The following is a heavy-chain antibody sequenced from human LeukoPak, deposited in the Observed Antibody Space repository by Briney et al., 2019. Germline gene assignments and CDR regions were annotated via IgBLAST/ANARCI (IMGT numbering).Heavy chain of an antibody. CDR3: ARDYSGDYVNY. Sequence: ASVKVSCKASGYTFTSYFMYWVRQAPGQGLEWMGLINPGGGSTRYARQFQGRVTMTRDTSTSTIYMELRSLRSDDTAVYYCARDYSGDYVNYWGQGTLVTVSS. D-gene: IGHD2-21*01. J-gene: IGHJ4*02. V-gene: IGHV1-46*01. CDR1: GYTFTSYF. CDR2: INPGGGST.